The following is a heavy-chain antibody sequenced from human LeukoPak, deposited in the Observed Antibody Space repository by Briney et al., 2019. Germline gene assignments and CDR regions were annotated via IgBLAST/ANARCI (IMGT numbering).Heavy chain of an antibody. J-gene: IGHJ4*02. CDR2: IIPIFGTA. D-gene: IGHD5-12*01. V-gene: IGHV1-69*01. Sequence: SVKVSCKASGGTFSSYAISWVRQAPGQGLEWMGGIIPIFGTANYAQKFQGRVTITADESTSTAYMELSSLRSEDTAVYYCARVGYGQTKTYFDYWGQGTLVTVSS. CDR3: ARVGYGQTKTYFDY. CDR1: GGTFSSYA.